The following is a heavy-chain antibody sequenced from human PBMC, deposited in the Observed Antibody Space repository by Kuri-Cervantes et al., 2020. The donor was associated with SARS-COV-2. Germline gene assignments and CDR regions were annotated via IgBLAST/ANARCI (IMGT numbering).Heavy chain of an antibody. V-gene: IGHV3-20*04. CDR3: AKLVATNDVFDI. CDR2: TNWNGGST. CDR1: GFTFDDYG. D-gene: IGHD5-12*01. Sequence: GESLKISCAASGFTFDDYGMSWVRQAPGKGLEWVSGTNWNGGSTGYADSVKGRFTISRDNAKNSLYLQMNSLRAEDMALYYCAKLVATNDVFDIWGQGTMVTVSS. J-gene: IGHJ3*02.